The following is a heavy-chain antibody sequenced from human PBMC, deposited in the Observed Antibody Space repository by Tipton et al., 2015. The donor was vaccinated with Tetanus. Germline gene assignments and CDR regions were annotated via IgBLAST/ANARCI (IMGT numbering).Heavy chain of an antibody. J-gene: IGHJ4*02. CDR2: ISGSGGST. V-gene: IGHV3-23*01. D-gene: IGHD3-10*01. CDR1: GFTFSSYA. Sequence: SLRLSCAASGFTFSSYAMSWVRQAPGKGLEWVSAISGSGGSTYYADSVKGRFTISRDNSKNTLYLQMNSLRAEDTAVYYCAKFSSYAKVRGVAFDYWGQGTLVTVSS. CDR3: AKFSSYAKVRGVAFDY.